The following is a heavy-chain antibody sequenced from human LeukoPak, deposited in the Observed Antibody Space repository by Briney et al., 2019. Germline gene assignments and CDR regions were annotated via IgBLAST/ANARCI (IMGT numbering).Heavy chain of an antibody. CDR1: GDSISSSSYY. V-gene: IGHV4-39*07. J-gene: IGHJ4*02. Sequence: PSETLSLTCTVSGDSISSSSYYWGWIRQPPGKGLEWIGSIYYSGSAYYSPSLKSRVTISVDTSKNQFSLKLSSVTAADTAVYYCARIGYEQWLVGRYFDYWGQGTLVTVSS. D-gene: IGHD6-19*01. CDR2: IYYSGSA. CDR3: ARIGYEQWLVGRYFDY.